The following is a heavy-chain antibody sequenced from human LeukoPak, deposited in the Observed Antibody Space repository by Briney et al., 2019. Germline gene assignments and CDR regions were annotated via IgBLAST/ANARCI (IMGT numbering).Heavy chain of an antibody. CDR3: ARAQLKTYYYDSPPDY. Sequence: GASVKVSCKASGYTFTSYYMHWVRQAPGQGLEWMGIINPSGGSTSYAQKFQGRVTMTRDTSTSTVYMELSSLRSEDTAVYYCARAQLKTYYYDSPPDYWGQGTLVTVSS. CDR2: INPSGGST. D-gene: IGHD3-22*01. J-gene: IGHJ4*02. V-gene: IGHV1-46*01. CDR1: GYTFTSYY.